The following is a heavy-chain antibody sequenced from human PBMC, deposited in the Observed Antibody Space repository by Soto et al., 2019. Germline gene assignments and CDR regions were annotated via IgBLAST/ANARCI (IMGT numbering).Heavy chain of an antibody. J-gene: IGHJ3*02. CDR1: GFTFDDYA. CDR3: AKDYSSGWDDAFDI. Sequence: PGGSLRLSCAASGFTFDDYAMHWVRQAPGKGLEWVSGISWNSGSIGYAESVKGRFTISRDNAKNSLYLQMNSLRAEDTALYYCAKDYSSGWDDAFDIWGQGTMVTVSS. CDR2: ISWNSGSI. D-gene: IGHD6-19*01. V-gene: IGHV3-9*01.